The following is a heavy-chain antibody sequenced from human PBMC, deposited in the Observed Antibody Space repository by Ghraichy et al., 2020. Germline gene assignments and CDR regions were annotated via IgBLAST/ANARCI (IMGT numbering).Heavy chain of an antibody. CDR2: IVVGSGNT. Sequence: SVKVSCKASGVTFTSSAVQWVRQARGQRLEWIGWIVVGSGNTNYAQKFQERVTITTDMSTSTAYMELSSLRSEDTAVYYCAALLNMVRGVTPFDYWGQGSLVVVSS. J-gene: IGHJ4*02. D-gene: IGHD3-10*01. V-gene: IGHV1-58*01. CDR1: GVTFTSSA. CDR3: AALLNMVRGVTPFDY.